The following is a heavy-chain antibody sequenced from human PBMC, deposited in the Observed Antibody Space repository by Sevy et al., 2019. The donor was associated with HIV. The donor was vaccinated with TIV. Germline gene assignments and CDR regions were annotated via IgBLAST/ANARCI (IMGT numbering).Heavy chain of an antibody. CDR2: IKPNSGGT. Sequence: ASVKVSCKASGYTFTGYYMHWVRQAPGQGLEWMGWIKPNSGGTNYAQKFQGWVTMTRDTSISTAYMELSRLRSDDPAVYYCALTVVGVAGNNWFDPWGQGTLVTVSS. V-gene: IGHV1-2*04. CDR3: ALTVVGVAGNNWFDP. D-gene: IGHD6-19*01. J-gene: IGHJ5*02. CDR1: GYTFTGYY.